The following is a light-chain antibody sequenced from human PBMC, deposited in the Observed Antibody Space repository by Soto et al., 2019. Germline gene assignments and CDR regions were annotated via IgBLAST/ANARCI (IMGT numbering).Light chain of an antibody. Sequence: QSALTQPASVSGSPGQSITISCTGTSSDVGGYIFVSWYQEHPGKAPKLMLYNVYDRPSGISHRFSGSSSGNTASLTISGLQAEDEAHYYCNSYTSSSTRVFGGGTKLTVL. CDR2: NVY. CDR3: NSYTSSSTRV. V-gene: IGLV2-14*03. J-gene: IGLJ2*01. CDR1: SSDVGGYIF.